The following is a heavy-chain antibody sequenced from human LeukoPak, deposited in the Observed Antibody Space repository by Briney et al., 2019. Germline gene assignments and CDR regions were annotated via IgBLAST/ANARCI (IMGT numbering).Heavy chain of an antibody. CDR2: INPNSGGT. CDR3: ARVPDIVVVVAATPVSDY. CDR1: GYTFTSYY. J-gene: IGHJ4*02. D-gene: IGHD2-15*01. V-gene: IGHV1-2*02. Sequence: ASVKVSCKASGYTFTSYYMHWVRQAPGQGLEWMGWINPNSGGTNYAQKFQGRVTMTRDTSISTAYMELSRLRSDDTAVYYCARVPDIVVVVAATPVSDYWGQGTLVTVSS.